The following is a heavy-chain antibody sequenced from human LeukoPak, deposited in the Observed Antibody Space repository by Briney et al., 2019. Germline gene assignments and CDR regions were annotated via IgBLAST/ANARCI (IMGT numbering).Heavy chain of an antibody. V-gene: IGHV4-59*01. CDR2: IHYSGST. D-gene: IGHD5-12*01. J-gene: IGHJ4*02. CDR3: AREDSGYHY. CDR1: GGSISPYY. Sequence: PSETLSLTCTVSGGSISPYYWSWIRQPPGKGLEWIGYIHYSGSTNYNPSLKSRVTISVDTSNSQFSLKLSSVTAADTAVYYCAREDSGYHYWGQGTLVTVSS.